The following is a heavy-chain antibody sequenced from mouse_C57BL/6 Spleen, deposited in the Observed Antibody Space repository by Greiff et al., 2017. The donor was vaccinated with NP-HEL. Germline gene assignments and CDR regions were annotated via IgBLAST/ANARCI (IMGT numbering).Heavy chain of an antibody. CDR2: INPSSGYT. D-gene: IGHD2-1*01. CDR3: ACGNYFYAMDY. Sequence: QVQLKQSGAELARPGASVKMSCKASGYTFTSYTMHWVKQRPGQGLEWIGYINPSSGYTKYNQKFKDKATLTADKSSSTAYMQLSSLTSEDSAVYYCACGNYFYAMDYWGQGTSVTVSS. J-gene: IGHJ4*01. V-gene: IGHV1-4*01. CDR1: GYTFTSYT.